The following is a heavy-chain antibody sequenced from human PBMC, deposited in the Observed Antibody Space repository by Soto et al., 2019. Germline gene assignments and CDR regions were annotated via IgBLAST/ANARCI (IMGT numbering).Heavy chain of an antibody. Sequence: GGSLRLSCVASGYNFGSYAMMWVRQAPEKGLEWISTIGGGGIGSYYADSVKGRFTISRDNSKNTLYLQMNSLRAEDTGVYYCAKDPRLELRGVDSWGQGTQVTVSS. V-gene: IGHV3-23*01. D-gene: IGHD1-7*01. CDR2: IGGGGIGS. J-gene: IGHJ4*02. CDR1: GYNFGSYA. CDR3: AKDPRLELRGVDS.